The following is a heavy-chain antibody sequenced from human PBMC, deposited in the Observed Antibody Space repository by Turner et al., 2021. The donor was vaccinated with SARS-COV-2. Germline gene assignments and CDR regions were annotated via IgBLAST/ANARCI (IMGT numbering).Heavy chain of an antibody. Sequence: QLQLQESGPGLEKPSETLSLTCTVSGGSISSSTYYWGWIRQPPGKGLEWIGNIYNSGSTYYNPSLKSRVTISVDTSKNQFSLKLSSVTAADTAVYYCARLMDTAMDYYGMDVWGQGTTVTVSS. CDR2: IYNSGST. D-gene: IGHD5-18*01. CDR1: GGSISSSTYY. V-gene: IGHV4-39*01. J-gene: IGHJ6*02. CDR3: ARLMDTAMDYYGMDV.